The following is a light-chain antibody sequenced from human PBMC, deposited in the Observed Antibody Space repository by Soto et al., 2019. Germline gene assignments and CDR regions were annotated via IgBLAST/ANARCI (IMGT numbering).Light chain of an antibody. J-gene: IGLJ1*01. CDR2: DVS. Sequence: QSVLTQPASGSGSPGQSITISCTGTSSDVGGYNYVSWYQQHPGKAPKFMIYDVSSRPSGVSNRFSGSKSGNTASLTISGLQAEDEADYYCCSYTTSNTRQIVFGTG. CDR1: SSDVGGYNY. V-gene: IGLV2-14*03. CDR3: CSYTTSNTRQIV.